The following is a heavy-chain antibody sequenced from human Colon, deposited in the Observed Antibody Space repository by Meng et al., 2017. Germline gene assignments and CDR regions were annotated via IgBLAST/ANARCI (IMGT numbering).Heavy chain of an antibody. CDR1: GYTFTTYG. V-gene: IGHV1-18*01. CDR2: INPYNGNT. D-gene: IGHD1-14*01. J-gene: IGHJ4*02. CDR3: ARFNHRAPDY. Sequence: QVQLVQSGAGVKKLGASVKVSCKSSGYTFTTYGISWVRQAPGQVLEWMGCINPYNGNTNYPQKLQGRVTMTTDTSTSTAYMELRSLRSDDTALYYCARFNHRAPDYWGQGTLVTGSS.